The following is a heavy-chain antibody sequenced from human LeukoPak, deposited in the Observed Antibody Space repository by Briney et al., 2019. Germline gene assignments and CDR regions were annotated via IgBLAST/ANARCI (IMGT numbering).Heavy chain of an antibody. D-gene: IGHD4-17*01. CDR1: GYTFTSYD. Sequence: RASVKVSCKASGYTFTSYDINWVRQATGQGLEWMGWMNPNSGNTGYAQKFQGRVTMTRNTSISTAYMELSSLRSEDTAVYYCARAPLYGDYLYSYYYYYMDVWGKGTTVTISS. J-gene: IGHJ6*03. V-gene: IGHV1-8*01. CDR3: ARAPLYGDYLYSYYYYYMDV. CDR2: MNPNSGNT.